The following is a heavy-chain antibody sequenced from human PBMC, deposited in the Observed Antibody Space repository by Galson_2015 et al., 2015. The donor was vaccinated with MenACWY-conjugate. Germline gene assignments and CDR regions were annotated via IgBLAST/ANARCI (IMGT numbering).Heavy chain of an antibody. V-gene: IGHV3-7*03. J-gene: IGHJ6*02. Sequence: SLRLSCAASGFAFSNYCMHWVRQAPGKGLEWVASIKKDGSEKYYVDSVKGRFTISRDNAKNSLYLEMNSLRVEDTAVYSCARGHYGKDVWGQGTTVTASS. CDR2: IKKDGSEK. CDR3: ARGHYGKDV. CDR1: GFAFSNYC.